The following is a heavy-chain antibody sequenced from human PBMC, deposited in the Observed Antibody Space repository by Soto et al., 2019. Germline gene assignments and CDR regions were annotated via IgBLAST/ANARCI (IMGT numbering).Heavy chain of an antibody. D-gene: IGHD6-13*01. Sequence: QVQLVESGGGVVQPGRSLRLSCAASGFTCSSYAMHWVRQAPGQGLEWVAVISYDGSNKYYADSVKGRFTISRDNSKNTLYLQMNSLRAEDTAVYYCARELRIAAAGTALDYWGQGTMVTVSS. CDR2: ISYDGSNK. CDR1: GFTCSSYA. V-gene: IGHV3-30-3*01. CDR3: ARELRIAAAGTALDY. J-gene: IGHJ4*02.